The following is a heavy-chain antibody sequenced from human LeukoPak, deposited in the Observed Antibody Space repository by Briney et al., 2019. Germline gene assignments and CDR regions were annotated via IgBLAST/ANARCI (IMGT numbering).Heavy chain of an antibody. V-gene: IGHV4-59*12. CDR2: IYYSGST. D-gene: IGHD6-13*01. CDR3: ARDGQQLVSLFDY. CDR1: GGSISSYY. J-gene: IGHJ4*02. Sequence: PSETLSLTCTVSGGSISSYYWSWIRQPPGKGLEWIGYIYYSGSTNYNPSLKSRVTMSVDTSKNQFSLKLSSVTAADTAVYYCARDGQQLVSLFDYWGQGTLVTVSS.